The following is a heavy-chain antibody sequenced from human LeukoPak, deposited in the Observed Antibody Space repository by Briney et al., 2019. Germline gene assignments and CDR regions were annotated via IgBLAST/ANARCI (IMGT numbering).Heavy chain of an antibody. CDR3: ARNLNTADDY. V-gene: IGHV3-48*01. D-gene: IGHD5-18*01. CDR1: GFTFSDSS. Sequence: PGGSLRLSCTASGFTFSDSSMNWVRQAPGKGLEWLSYISSSSTTIYYADSVKGRFTTSRDDAKNSLYLQMNSLRAEDTAVYYCARNLNTADDYWGQGILVTVSS. CDR2: ISSSSTTI. J-gene: IGHJ4*02.